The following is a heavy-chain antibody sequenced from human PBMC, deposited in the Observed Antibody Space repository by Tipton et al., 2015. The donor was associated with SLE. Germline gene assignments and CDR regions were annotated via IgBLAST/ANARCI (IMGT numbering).Heavy chain of an antibody. V-gene: IGHV4-59*01. CDR1: GGSISNYY. CDR2: IYYRGST. Sequence: GLVKPSETLSLTCTVSGGSISNYYWNWIRQPPGKGLEWIGYIYYRGSTIYNPSLKSRVTISVDTSKNQFSLKLNSVTAADTAVYYCAGDYDSGSYRFDFWGQGTLVTVSS. CDR3: AGDYDSGSYRFDF. J-gene: IGHJ4*02. D-gene: IGHD3-10*01.